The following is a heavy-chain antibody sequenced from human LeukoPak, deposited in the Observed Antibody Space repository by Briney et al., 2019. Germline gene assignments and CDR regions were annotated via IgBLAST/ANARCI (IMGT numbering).Heavy chain of an antibody. CDR1: GYTFTGYY. CDR2: INPNSGGT. CDR3: ARVREMATINYFDY. D-gene: IGHD5-24*01. V-gene: IGHV1-2*02. Sequence: ASVKVSCKASGYTFTGYYMHWVRQAPGQGLEWMGWINPNSGGTNYAQKFQGRVTMTRDTSISTAYMELSRLRSDDTAVYYCARVREMATINYFDYWGQGTPVTVSS. J-gene: IGHJ4*02.